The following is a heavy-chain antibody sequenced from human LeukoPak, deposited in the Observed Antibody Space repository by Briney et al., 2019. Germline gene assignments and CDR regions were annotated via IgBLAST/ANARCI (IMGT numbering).Heavy chain of an antibody. Sequence: SETLSLTCAVYGGSFSGYYWSWIRQPPGKGLEWIGEINHSGSTNYNPSLKSRVTISVDASKNQFSLKLSSVTAADTAVYYCARDGEWLDAFDIWGQGTMVTVSS. CDR3: ARDGEWLDAFDI. J-gene: IGHJ3*02. D-gene: IGHD5-12*01. CDR1: GGSFSGYY. V-gene: IGHV4-34*01. CDR2: INHSGST.